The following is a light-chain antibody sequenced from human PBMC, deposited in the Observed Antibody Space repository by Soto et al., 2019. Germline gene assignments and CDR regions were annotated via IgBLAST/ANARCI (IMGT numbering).Light chain of an antibody. J-gene: IGKJ2*01. V-gene: IGKV1-39*01. CDR3: QQSYSPRYT. CDR2: AAS. CDR1: QTIGSN. Sequence: DIQMTQSPSSLSASVGDRVTITCRASQTIGSNLNWYQHKPGKPPQLLIYAASSLQSGVPSRFSGSGSGTEFTLNISSLQPEDFAGYYCQQSYSPRYTFGQGTKLEIK.